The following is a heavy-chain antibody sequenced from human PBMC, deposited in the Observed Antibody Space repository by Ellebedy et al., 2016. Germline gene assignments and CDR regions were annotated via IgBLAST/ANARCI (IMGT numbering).Heavy chain of an antibody. V-gene: IGHV3-48*01. CDR3: ARALYDAFDI. CDR2: ISSSISTI. Sequence: GGSLRLSCAASGFTFSSYSMNWVRQAPGKGLEWISYISSSISTIYYADSVKGRFTISRDNAKNSLYLQMNSLRAEDTAVYYCARALYDAFDIWGQGTMVTVSS. J-gene: IGHJ3*02. CDR1: GFTFSSYS.